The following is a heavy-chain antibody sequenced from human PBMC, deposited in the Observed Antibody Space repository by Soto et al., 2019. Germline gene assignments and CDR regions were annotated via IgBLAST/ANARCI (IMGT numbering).Heavy chain of an antibody. Sequence: GGSLRLSCAASGFTFSSNYMSWVRQAPGKGLEWVSVIYSGGSTYYADSVKGRFTISRDNSKNTLYLQMNSLRAEDTAVYYCASILYPNWAAAPYFDYWGQGTLVTVSS. CDR3: ASILYPNWAAAPYFDY. J-gene: IGHJ4*02. CDR2: IYSGGST. V-gene: IGHV3-66*01. CDR1: GFTFSSNY. D-gene: IGHD6-13*01.